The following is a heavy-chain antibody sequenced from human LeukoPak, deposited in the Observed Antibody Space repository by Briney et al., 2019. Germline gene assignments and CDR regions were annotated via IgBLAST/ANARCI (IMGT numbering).Heavy chain of an antibody. CDR1: GFTFSSYE. J-gene: IGHJ3*02. Sequence: GGSLRLSCAASGFTFSSYEMNWVRQAPGKGLEWVSYISSGSSTIYYADSVKGRFTISRDNAKNSLCLQMNSLRDEDTAVYYCARENIVVVTAIRDAFDIWGQGTMVTVSS. CDR3: ARENIVVVTAIRDAFDI. V-gene: IGHV3-48*02. D-gene: IGHD2-21*02. CDR2: ISSGSSTI.